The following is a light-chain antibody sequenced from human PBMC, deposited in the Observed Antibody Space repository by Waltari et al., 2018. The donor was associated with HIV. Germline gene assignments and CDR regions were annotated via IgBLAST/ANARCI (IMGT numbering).Light chain of an antibody. V-gene: IGLV1-47*01. J-gene: IGLJ3*02. CDR2: RGD. CDR3: AAWTDIMSGWL. CDR1: TSNIASDS. Sequence: TQSPSASGAPGQRVTLTCSAVTSNIASDSIYWYQQVPGTAPKLLKFRGDQRPSGFPDRFSGSKSGASSSLAISGLQSDDEADYYCAAWTDIMSGWLFGGGTKLTVL.